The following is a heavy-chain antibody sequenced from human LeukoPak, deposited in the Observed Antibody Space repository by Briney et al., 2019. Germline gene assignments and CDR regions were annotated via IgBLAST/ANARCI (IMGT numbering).Heavy chain of an antibody. CDR2: IYYSGST. Sequence: PSQTLSLTCTVSGGSISSGGYYWSWIRQHPGKGLEWIGYIYYSGSTYYNPSLKSRVTISVDTSKNQFSLKLSSVTAADTAVYYCAVCTDYYYYMDVWGKGTTDTVSS. CDR3: AVCTDYYYYMDV. J-gene: IGHJ6*03. D-gene: IGHD2-8*01. CDR1: GGSISSGGYY. V-gene: IGHV4-31*03.